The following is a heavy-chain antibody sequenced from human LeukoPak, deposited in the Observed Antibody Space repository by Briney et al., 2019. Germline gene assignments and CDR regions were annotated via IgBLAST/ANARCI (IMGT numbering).Heavy chain of an antibody. Sequence: GGSLRLSCAASGFTFSSYGMTWVRQAPGKGLEWVSAISDSGGRTFYADSVKGRFTISRDNSKNTLYLQMHSLRAEDTAVYYCAEDSYDNSIWGQGTLVTVSS. CDR3: AEDSYDNSI. CDR2: ISDSGGRT. D-gene: IGHD3-22*01. J-gene: IGHJ4*02. V-gene: IGHV3-23*01. CDR1: GFTFSSYG.